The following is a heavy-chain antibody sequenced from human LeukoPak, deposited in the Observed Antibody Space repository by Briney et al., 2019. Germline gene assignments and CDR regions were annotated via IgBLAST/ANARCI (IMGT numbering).Heavy chain of an antibody. Sequence: ASVKVSCKASGYTFTSYGISWVRQAPGQGLEWMGWISAYNGNTNYAQKLQGRVTMTTDTSTSTAYMELRSLRPDDTAVYYCARGDSSGYNSFAHYWGQGTLVTVSS. CDR2: ISAYNGNT. CDR3: ARGDSSGYNSFAHY. J-gene: IGHJ4*02. CDR1: GYTFTSYG. D-gene: IGHD3-22*01. V-gene: IGHV1-18*01.